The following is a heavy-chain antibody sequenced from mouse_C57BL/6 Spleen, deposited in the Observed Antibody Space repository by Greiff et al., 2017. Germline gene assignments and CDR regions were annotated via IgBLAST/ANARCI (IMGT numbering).Heavy chain of an antibody. D-gene: IGHD3-3*01. CDR3: ARDRGLGGAMDY. CDR2: ISDGGSYT. V-gene: IGHV5-4*01. J-gene: IGHJ4*01. CDR1: GFTFSSYA. Sequence: EVKLVESGGGLVKPGGSLKLSCAASGFTFSSYAMSWVRQTPEKRLEWVATISDGGSYTYYPDNVKGRFTISRDNAKNNLYLQMSHLKSEDTAMYYCARDRGLGGAMDYWGQGTSVTVSS.